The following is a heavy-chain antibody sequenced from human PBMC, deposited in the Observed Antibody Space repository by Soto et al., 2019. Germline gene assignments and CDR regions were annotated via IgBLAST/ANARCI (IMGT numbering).Heavy chain of an antibody. V-gene: IGHV3-33*01. CDR1: GFTFSSYG. D-gene: IGHD1-1*01. J-gene: IGHJ4*02. Sequence: GGSLRLSCAASGFTFSSYGMHWVRQAPGKGLEWVAVIWYDGSNKYYADSVKGRFTISRDNSKNTLYLQMNSLRAEDTAVYYCARDRNWNDLYFDYWGQGTLVTVSS. CDR3: ARDRNWNDLYFDY. CDR2: IWYDGSNK.